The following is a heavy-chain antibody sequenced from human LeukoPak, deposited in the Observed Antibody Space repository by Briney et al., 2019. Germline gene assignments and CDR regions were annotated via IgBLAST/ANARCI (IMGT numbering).Heavy chain of an antibody. V-gene: IGHV4-34*01. CDR1: GGSFSGYY. J-gene: IGHJ6*04. D-gene: IGHD2-2*01. CDR2: INHSGST. Sequence: SETLSLTCAVYGGSFSGYYWSWIRQPPGKGLEWIGEINHSGSTNYNPSLKSRVTISVDTSKNQFSLKLSSVTAADTAVFYCARREWGYAVSVWGKGTTVIVSS. CDR3: ARREWGYAVSV.